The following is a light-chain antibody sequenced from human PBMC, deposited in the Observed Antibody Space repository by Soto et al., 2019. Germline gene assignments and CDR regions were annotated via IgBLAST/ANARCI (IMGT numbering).Light chain of an antibody. CDR1: RSDVGGFDY. V-gene: IGLV2-14*01. CDR3: SSYTSSATLL. J-gene: IGLJ2*01. CDR2: EVA. Sequence: QSVLTQPASVSGSLGQSITISCSGTRSDVGGFDYVSWYQQHPGKAPKLMIYEVANRPSGVSYRFSGSKSGNTASLTISGLQAEDEADYYCSSYTSSATLLFGGGTKVTVL.